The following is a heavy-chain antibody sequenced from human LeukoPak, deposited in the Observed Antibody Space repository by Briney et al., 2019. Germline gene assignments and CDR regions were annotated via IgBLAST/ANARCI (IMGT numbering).Heavy chain of an antibody. Sequence: ASVKVSCKASGYTFTDHYMHWVRQAPGQGLEWMGWVSPKSGGTNYAQKFQGRVTMTRDTSVSTAYMELSRLRSDDTAVYYCATNEIVGLYSYFDYWGQGTLVTVSS. CDR3: ATNEIVGLYSYFDY. CDR2: VSPKSGGT. J-gene: IGHJ4*02. V-gene: IGHV1-2*02. CDR1: GYTFTDHY. D-gene: IGHD5-12*01.